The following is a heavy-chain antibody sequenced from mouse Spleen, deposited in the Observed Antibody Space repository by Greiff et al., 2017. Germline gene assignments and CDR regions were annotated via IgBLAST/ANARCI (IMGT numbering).Heavy chain of an antibody. V-gene: IGHV1-47*01. CDR1: GYTFTTYP. D-gene: IGHD2-5*01. Sequence: VKLMESGAELVKPGASVKMSCKASGYTFTTYPIEWMKQNHGKSLEWIGNFHPYNDDTKYNEKFKGKATLTVEKSSSTVYLELSRLTADDSAVYYCASRGYSNYEEGHFDYWGQGTTLTVSS. CDR3: ASRGYSNYEEGHFDY. CDR2: FHPYNDDT. J-gene: IGHJ2*01.